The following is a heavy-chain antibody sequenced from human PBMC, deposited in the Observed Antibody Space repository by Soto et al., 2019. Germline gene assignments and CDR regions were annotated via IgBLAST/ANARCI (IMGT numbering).Heavy chain of an antibody. D-gene: IGHD2-2*01. J-gene: IGHJ4*02. CDR3: AREASTSCHDY. CDR2: ISAYNGNT. V-gene: IGHV1-18*01. Sequence: QVQLVQSGAEVKKPGASVKVSCKASGYTFTSYGISWVRQAPVQGLEWMGWISAYNGNTNYAQKRQGRVTMTTDTTTSTAYRELRSMRSNDRSVYYCAREASTSCHDYWGQGTLVTVSS. CDR1: GYTFTSYG.